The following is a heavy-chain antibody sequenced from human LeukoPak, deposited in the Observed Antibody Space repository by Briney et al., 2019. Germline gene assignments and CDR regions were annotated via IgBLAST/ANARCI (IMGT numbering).Heavy chain of an antibody. CDR2: INPNSGGT. V-gene: IGHV1-2*02. Sequence: GASVKVSCKASGYTFTGYYMHWVRQAPGQGLEWMGWINPNSGGTNYAQKFQGRVTVTRDTSISTAYMELSRLRSDDTAVYYCARQPDYYYYYMDVWGKGTTVTVSS. CDR3: ARQPDYYYYYMDV. D-gene: IGHD1-14*01. J-gene: IGHJ6*03. CDR1: GYTFTGYY.